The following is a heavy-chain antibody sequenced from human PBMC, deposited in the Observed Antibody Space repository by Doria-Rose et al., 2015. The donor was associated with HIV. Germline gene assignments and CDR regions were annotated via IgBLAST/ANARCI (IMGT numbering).Heavy chain of an antibody. CDR2: IFSDDER. Sequence: SGPVLVKPTETLTLTCTVSGVSLSSPGMGVSWIRQPPGKALEWLANIFSDDERSYNTSLKSRLTISRGTSKSQVALTMTDMDPVDTATCYCARIKSSRWYHKYYFDFWGQGTLVIVSA. CDR1: GVSLSSPGMG. V-gene: IGHV2-26*01. D-gene: IGHD6-13*01. CDR3: ARIKSSRWYHKYYFDF. J-gene: IGHJ4*02.